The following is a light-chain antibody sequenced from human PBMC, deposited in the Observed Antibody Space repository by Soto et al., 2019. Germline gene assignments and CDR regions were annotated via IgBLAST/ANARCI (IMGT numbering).Light chain of an antibody. CDR3: SSYANSTTPVV. J-gene: IGLJ2*01. CDR1: SSDVGGYNY. CDR2: EVS. V-gene: IGLV2-14*01. Sequence: QSVLTQPASVSGSPGQSITISCTGTSSDVGGYNYVAWFQVRPGKAPKRMIYEVSNRPSGVSNRFSGSKFGNTASLTISELQAEDEADYYCSSYANSTTPVVFGGGTKVTVL.